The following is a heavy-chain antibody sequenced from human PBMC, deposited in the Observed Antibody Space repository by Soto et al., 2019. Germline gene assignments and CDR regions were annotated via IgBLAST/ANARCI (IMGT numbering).Heavy chain of an antibody. J-gene: IGHJ4*01. CDR1: GDSVSSNSAG. CDR3: ARGEQYSGRIFDY. CDR2: TYYRSKWYY. D-gene: IGHD1-26*01. V-gene: IGHV6-1*01. Sequence: SQTLSLTFAITGDSVSSNSAGWSWVRQSPSRGLEWLGRTYYRSKWYYEYAVSVRGRITIKPDTSKNQYSLQLNSVTPEDTAVYFCARGEQYSGRIFDYWGQGTLVTVSS.